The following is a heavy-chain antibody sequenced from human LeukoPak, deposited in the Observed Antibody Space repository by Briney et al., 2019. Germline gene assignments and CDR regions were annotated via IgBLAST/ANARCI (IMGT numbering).Heavy chain of an antibody. CDR1: GGSFSGYY. Sequence: SETLSLTCAVYGGSFSGYYWNWIRQPPGKGLEWIGEINHSGSTNYNPSLKSRVTISVDTSKNQFSLKLSSVTAADTAVYYCARGQHYYYYYGMDVWGQGTTVTVSS. CDR2: INHSGST. J-gene: IGHJ6*02. V-gene: IGHV4-34*01. D-gene: IGHD6-13*01. CDR3: ARGQHYYYYYGMDV.